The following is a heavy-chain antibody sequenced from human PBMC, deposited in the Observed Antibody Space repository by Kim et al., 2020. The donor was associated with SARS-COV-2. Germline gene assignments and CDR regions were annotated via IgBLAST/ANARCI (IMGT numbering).Heavy chain of an antibody. Sequence: SETLSLTCSVSGASISNYCWTWIRQPPGKGLEWLGCIYYRGSTNYNPALKSRATITLDTSKKQFPLKLTSVTAADTAVFYCTGAPGDKPDNRFDPWGQGT. J-gene: IGHJ5*02. V-gene: IGHV4-59*13. CDR1: GASISNYC. D-gene: IGHD2-21*02. CDR2: IYYRGST. CDR3: TGAPGDKPDNRFDP.